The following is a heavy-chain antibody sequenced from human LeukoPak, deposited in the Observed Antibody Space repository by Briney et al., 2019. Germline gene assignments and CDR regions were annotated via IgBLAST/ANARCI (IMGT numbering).Heavy chain of an antibody. Sequence: HRAPVKVSCKASGGTFSSYAISWVRQAPGQGLEWMGGIIPIFGTANYAQKFQGRVTITADESTSTAYMELSSLRSEDTAVYYCASGGGPVTTPYNWFDPWGQGTLVTVSS. CDR3: ASGGGPVTTPYNWFDP. D-gene: IGHD4-17*01. CDR2: IIPIFGTA. V-gene: IGHV1-69*13. J-gene: IGHJ5*02. CDR1: GGTFSSYA.